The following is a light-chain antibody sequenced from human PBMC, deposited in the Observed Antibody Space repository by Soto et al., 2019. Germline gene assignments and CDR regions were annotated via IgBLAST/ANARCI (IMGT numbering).Light chain of an antibody. CDR3: HEYGSARDA. CDR2: GAS. Sequence: ELVLTQSPGTLSLSPGERATLSCRASQSVGTNYIAWYRHRRGQAPSLLIYGASTRATDIPDRFSGSGSGTDFTLTISRLEPEDFAVYFCHEYGSARDAFGQGTKLEIK. J-gene: IGKJ2*01. CDR1: QSVGTNY. V-gene: IGKV3-20*01.